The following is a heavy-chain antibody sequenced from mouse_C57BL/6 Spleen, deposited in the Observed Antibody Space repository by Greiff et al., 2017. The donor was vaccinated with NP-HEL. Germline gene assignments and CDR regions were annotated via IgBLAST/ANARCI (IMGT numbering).Heavy chain of an antibody. D-gene: IGHD1-1*01. Sequence: VQLQQSGAELVRPGASVTLSCKASGYTFTDYEMHWVKQTPVHGLEWIGAIDPETGGTAYNQKFKGKAILTADKSSSTAYMELRSLTSEDSAVYYCTIGTTVVAHWYFDVWGTGTTVTVSS. CDR1: GYTFTDYE. CDR2: IDPETGGT. CDR3: TIGTTVVAHWYFDV. J-gene: IGHJ1*03. V-gene: IGHV1-15*01.